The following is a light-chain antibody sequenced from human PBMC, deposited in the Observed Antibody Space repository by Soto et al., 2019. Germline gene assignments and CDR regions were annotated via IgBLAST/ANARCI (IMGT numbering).Light chain of an antibody. CDR2: DAS. V-gene: IGKV3-11*01. CDR3: QQRSNWIT. J-gene: IGKJ5*01. Sequence: IVLTQSPATLSLSPGERATLYCRASQSVSSYLAWYQQKPGQAPRLLIYDASNRATGIPARFSGSGSGTDFTLTISSLEPEDFAVYYCQQRSNWITFGQGTRLEI. CDR1: QSVSSY.